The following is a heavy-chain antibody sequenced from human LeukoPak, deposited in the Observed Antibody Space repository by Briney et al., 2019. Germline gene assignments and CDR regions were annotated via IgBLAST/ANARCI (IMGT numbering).Heavy chain of an antibody. CDR2: IRYDGSNK. CDR3: AKDEVYCSGGSCYHY. J-gene: IGHJ4*02. D-gene: IGHD2-15*01. V-gene: IGHV3-30*02. CDR1: GFTFSSYG. Sequence: GGSLRLSCAASGFTFSSYGMHWVRQAPGKGLEWVAFIRYDGSNKYYADSVKGRFTIPRDNSKNTLYLQMNSLRAEDTAVYYCAKDEVYCSGGSCYHYWGRGTLVTVSS.